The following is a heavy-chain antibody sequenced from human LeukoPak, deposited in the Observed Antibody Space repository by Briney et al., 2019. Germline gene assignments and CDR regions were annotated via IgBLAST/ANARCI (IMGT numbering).Heavy chain of an antibody. V-gene: IGHV4-34*01. J-gene: IGHJ5*02. D-gene: IGHD2-15*01. CDR2: INHSGST. Sequence: SETLSLTCAVYGGSFSGYYWSWIRQPPGKGLEWIGEINHSGSTNYNPSLKSRVTVSVDTSKNQFSLKLSSVTAADTAVYYCAIPYCSGGSCYSMGFDPWGQRTLVTVSS. CDR1: GGSFSGYY. CDR3: AIPYCSGGSCYSMGFDP.